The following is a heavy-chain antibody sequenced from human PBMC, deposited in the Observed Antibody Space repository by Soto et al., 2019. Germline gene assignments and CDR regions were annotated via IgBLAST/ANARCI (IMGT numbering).Heavy chain of an antibody. D-gene: IGHD6-19*01. Sequence: QVDLVQSGAEVKKPGASVTISCKASGSAITRYYIHWVRQAPGRGLEWMGIINPGGGSASYAQKFQERVTIDKATSTGTVYMDLRSLRTEDTAVYYGARATSGWSLNGLDVWGQGTTVNVSS. CDR3: ARATSGWSLNGLDV. V-gene: IGHV1-46*01. CDR2: INPGGGSA. CDR1: GSAITRYY. J-gene: IGHJ6*02.